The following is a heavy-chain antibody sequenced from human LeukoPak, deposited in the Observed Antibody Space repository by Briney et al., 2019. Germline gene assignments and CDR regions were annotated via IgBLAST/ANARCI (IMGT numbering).Heavy chain of an antibody. CDR2: IRYDESLK. V-gene: IGHV3-30*02. CDR1: GFIFSTYG. J-gene: IGHJ4*02. Sequence: GGSLRLSCATSGFIFSTYGMHWVRQAPGKGLEWVAYIRYDESLKFYADSVKGRFTISRDNSRDTLYLQMNSLRVEDTAVYYCARDLDFWSGYYEGFRTDYWGQGTLVTVSS. D-gene: IGHD3-3*01. CDR3: ARDLDFWSGYYEGFRTDY.